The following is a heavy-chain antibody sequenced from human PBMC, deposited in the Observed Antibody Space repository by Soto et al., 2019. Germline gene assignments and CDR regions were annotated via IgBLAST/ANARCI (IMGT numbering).Heavy chain of an antibody. CDR3: TKSRIFGVVIANNFDY. V-gene: IGHV3-64D*06. Sequence: GGSLRLSCSASVFTFSSYAMRWVRQAPGKGLEYVSAISSNGGSTYYADSVKGRFTISRDNSKNTLYLQMSSLRAEDTAVYYCTKSRIFGVVIANNFDYWGQGPLVTVSS. J-gene: IGHJ4*02. D-gene: IGHD3-3*01. CDR2: ISSNGGST. CDR1: VFTFSSYA.